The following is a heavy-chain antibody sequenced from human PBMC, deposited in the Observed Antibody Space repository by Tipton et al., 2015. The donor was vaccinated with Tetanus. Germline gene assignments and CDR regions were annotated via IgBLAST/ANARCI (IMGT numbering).Heavy chain of an antibody. Sequence: TLSLTRTVSGASITSDEYYWSWIRQSPGRGLESIGYVLNSGKTYYHPSLRRRVIISLDRSKSQFSLKLTSVTAADTAVYYCAGFLSFGSGTYGARWGQGALVTVSS. CDR3: AGFLSFGSGTYGAR. CDR1: GASITSDEYY. D-gene: IGHD3-10*01. J-gene: IGHJ4*02. CDR2: VLNSGKT. V-gene: IGHV4-30-4*01.